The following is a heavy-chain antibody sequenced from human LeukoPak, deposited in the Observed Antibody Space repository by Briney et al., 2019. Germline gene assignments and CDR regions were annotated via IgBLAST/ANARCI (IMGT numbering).Heavy chain of an antibody. Sequence: ASVKVSCKASGYTFTSYGISWVRQAPGQGLEWVGWISAYNGNTNYAQKLQGRVTMTTDTSTSTAYMELRSLRSDDTAVYYCARCRYYYDSSGYSDAFDIWGQGTMVTVSS. V-gene: IGHV1-18*01. CDR2: ISAYNGNT. CDR3: ARCRYYYDSSGYSDAFDI. D-gene: IGHD3-22*01. CDR1: GYTFTSYG. J-gene: IGHJ3*02.